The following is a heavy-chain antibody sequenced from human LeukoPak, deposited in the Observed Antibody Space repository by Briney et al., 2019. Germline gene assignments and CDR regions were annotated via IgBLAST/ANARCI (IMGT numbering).Heavy chain of an antibody. V-gene: IGHV3-7*01. CDR1: GFTFSSYW. D-gene: IGHD4-11*01. J-gene: IGHJ4*02. CDR2: IKEDGSKG. Sequence: PGGSLRLSCAVSGFTFSSYWMSWVRQAPGKGLEWVANIKEDGSKGYYVDSVKGRFTISRDNAKNSLYLQMNSLRAEDTAVYYCASHSDFCHYNWGQGTLVTVSS. CDR3: ASHSDFCHYN.